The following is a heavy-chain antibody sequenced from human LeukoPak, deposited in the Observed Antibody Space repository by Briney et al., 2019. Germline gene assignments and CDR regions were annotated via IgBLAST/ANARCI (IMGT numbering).Heavy chain of an antibody. D-gene: IGHD3-22*01. J-gene: IGHJ3*02. CDR3: ARVPSGYNAFDI. Sequence: GGSLRLSCAASGFTFSSYTMSWVRQAPGKGLEWVSSISSGDGYIHYADSVKGRFTISRDNAKNSLYLQMNSLRAEDTAVYYCARVPSGYNAFDIWGQGTMVTVSS. CDR1: GFTFSSYT. CDR2: ISSGDGYI. V-gene: IGHV3-21*01.